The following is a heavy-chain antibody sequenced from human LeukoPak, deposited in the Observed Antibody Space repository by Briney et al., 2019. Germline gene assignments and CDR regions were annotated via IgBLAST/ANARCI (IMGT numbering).Heavy chain of an antibody. D-gene: IGHD3-16*02. CDR1: GYTFTGNY. J-gene: IGHJ3*01. V-gene: IGHV1-8*03. CDR2: IHPNSGNT. Sequence: ASVKVSCKASGYTFTGNYMHWVRQASGQGLEWVGWIHPNSGNTDYPQKFQGRVTITRDTSKRMAYMELSRLRSDDTAIYYCARGGRYLPFWGQGTMVIVSS. CDR3: ARGGRYLPF.